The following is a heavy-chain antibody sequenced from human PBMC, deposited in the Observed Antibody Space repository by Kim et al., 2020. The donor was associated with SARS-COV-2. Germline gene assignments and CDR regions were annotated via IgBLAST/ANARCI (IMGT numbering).Heavy chain of an antibody. D-gene: IGHD4-17*01. Sequence: SQKCPGRVPITRDTSASTAYMELSSLRSEDTAVYYCARAIEDYGDPFFDYWGQGTLVTVSS. V-gene: IGHV1-3*01. CDR3: ARAIEDYGDPFFDY. J-gene: IGHJ4*02.